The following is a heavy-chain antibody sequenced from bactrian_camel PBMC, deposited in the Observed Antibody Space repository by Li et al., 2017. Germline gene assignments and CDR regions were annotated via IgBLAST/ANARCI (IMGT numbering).Heavy chain of an antibody. CDR1: GGTIGRYC. J-gene: IGHJ4*01. D-gene: IGHD2*01. Sequence: HVQLVESGGGSVQVGGSLTLSCVASGGTIGRYCMAWFRQTPDKEREAVAAVDTDREKTYTTSVKGRSTVDRDFAKETLTLRMDSLKPEDSAVYYCAAEVSRDIHCLTIEYKHYGQGTQVTVS. V-gene: IGHV3S53*01. CDR2: VDTDREK.